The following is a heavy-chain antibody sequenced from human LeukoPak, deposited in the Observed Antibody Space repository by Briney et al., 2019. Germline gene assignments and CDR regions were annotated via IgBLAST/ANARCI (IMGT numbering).Heavy chain of an antibody. Sequence: SETLSLTCAVSGGSISSSNWWSWVRQPPGKGLEWIGEIYHSGSTNYNPSLKSRVTISVDKSKNQFSLKLSSVTAADTAVYYCARDLGANYDYVWGSYRFAFDIWGQGTMVTVSS. CDR3: ARDLGANYDYVWGSYRFAFDI. CDR2: IYHSGST. CDR1: GGSISSSNW. V-gene: IGHV4-4*02. J-gene: IGHJ3*02. D-gene: IGHD3-16*02.